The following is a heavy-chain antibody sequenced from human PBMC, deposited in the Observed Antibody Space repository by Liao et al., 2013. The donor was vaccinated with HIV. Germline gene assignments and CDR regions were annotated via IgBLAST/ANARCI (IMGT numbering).Heavy chain of an antibody. D-gene: IGHD3-9*01. V-gene: IGHV4-34*01. J-gene: IGHJ6*03. CDR2: INHSGST. CDR1: GGSFSGYY. CDR3: AREGYYDILTWHYYYYMDV. Sequence: QVQLQQWGAGLLKPSETLSLTCAVYGGSFSGYYWSWIRQPPGKGLEWIGKINHSGSTNYNPSLKSRVTISVDTSKNQFSLKLSSVTAADTAVYYCAREGYYDILTWHYYYYMDVWGKGTTVTVSS.